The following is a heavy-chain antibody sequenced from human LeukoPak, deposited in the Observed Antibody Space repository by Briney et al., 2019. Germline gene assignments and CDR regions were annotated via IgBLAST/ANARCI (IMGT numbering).Heavy chain of an antibody. CDR1: GGSINGYY. V-gene: IGHV4-59*08. CDR2: VYYTGSI. D-gene: IGHD3-10*02. CDR3: ARRHNSAYVVDY. Sequence: SETLSLTCSVSGGSINGYYWSWIRQPPGRGLQWLGFVYYTGSIDYNPSFKSRVSISADTSRNQFSLKLTSVTAADTAVYYCARRHNSAYVVDYWGRGTLVTVSS. J-gene: IGHJ4*02.